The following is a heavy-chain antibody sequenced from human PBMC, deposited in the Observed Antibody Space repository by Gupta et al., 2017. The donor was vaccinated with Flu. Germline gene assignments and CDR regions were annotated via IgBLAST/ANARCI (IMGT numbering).Heavy chain of an antibody. D-gene: IGHD6-19*01. CDR3: ATSGQWLAHHRHYYFDY. Sequence: QVQLVESGGGVVQPGRSLRLSCAASGFTFSSYGMHWVRQAPGKGLEWVAVISYDGSNKYYADSVKGRFTISRDNSKNTLYLQMNSLRAEDTAVYYCATSGQWLAHHRHYYFDYWGQGTLVTVSS. CDR2: ISYDGSNK. CDR1: GFTFSSYG. J-gene: IGHJ4*02. V-gene: IGHV3-30*03.